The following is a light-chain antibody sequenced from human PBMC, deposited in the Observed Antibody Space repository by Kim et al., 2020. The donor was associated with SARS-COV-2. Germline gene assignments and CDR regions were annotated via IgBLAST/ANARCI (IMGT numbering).Light chain of an antibody. Sequence: LPGEGAPLPCCASHPVPSTYFAWYQQQPARSPSHLIYCASTRAAGISDRFSGSGSGTDFILPIINLEPADYGVYYCQQYYSSPATFGQGTKVEIK. CDR2: CAS. J-gene: IGKJ1*01. V-gene: IGKV3-20*01. CDR1: HPVPSTY. CDR3: QQYYSSPAT.